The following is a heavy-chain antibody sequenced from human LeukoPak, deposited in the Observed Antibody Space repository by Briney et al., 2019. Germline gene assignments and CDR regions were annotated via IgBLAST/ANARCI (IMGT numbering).Heavy chain of an antibody. Sequence: GGSLRLSCAASGFTFTSYEMNWVRHAPGKRLEWVSYISSSGSTIYYADSVKSRVTISRDNAKISLYMQMNSLRAEDTAVYYCARDSRGYSYGWGGAGSSYYMDVRGKGTTVTVSS. CDR3: ARDSRGYSYGWGGAGSSYYMDV. J-gene: IGHJ6*03. D-gene: IGHD5-18*01. CDR1: GFTFTSYE. V-gene: IGHV3-48*03. CDR2: ISSSGSTI.